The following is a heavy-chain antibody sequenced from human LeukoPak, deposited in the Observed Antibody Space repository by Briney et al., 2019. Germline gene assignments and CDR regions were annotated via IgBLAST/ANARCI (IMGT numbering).Heavy chain of an antibody. D-gene: IGHD2-15*01. J-gene: IGHJ4*02. Sequence: GGSLRLSCTASGFTFSSYAMHWVRQAPGKGLEYVSAITGNGGSTFYTNSVKGRFTISRDNSKNTLYLQMGSLRAEDMAVYYCARGDVMVVAATLNYWGQGTLVTVSS. CDR3: ARGDVMVVAATLNY. CDR1: GFTFSSYA. V-gene: IGHV3-64*01. CDR2: ITGNGGST.